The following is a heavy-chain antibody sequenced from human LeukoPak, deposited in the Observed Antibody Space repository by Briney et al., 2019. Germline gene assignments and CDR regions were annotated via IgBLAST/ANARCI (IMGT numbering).Heavy chain of an antibody. CDR1: GFTFSSYS. J-gene: IGHJ4*02. V-gene: IGHV3-21*04. CDR3: ARCGGSCYFFDY. Sequence: GGSLRLSCAASGFTFSSYSMNWVHQAPGKGLEWVSSISSSSSYIYYADSVKGRFTISRHNSKNTLYLQMNSLRAEDTAVYYCARCGGSCYFFDYWGQGTLVTVSS. D-gene: IGHD2-15*01. CDR2: ISSSSSYI.